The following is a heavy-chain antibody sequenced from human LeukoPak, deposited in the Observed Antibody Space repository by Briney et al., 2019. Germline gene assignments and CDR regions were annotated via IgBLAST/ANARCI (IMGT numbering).Heavy chain of an antibody. D-gene: IGHD5-18*01. CDR1: GFTFSSYE. CDR3: ARVRGGYSYGTGYYYMDV. CDR2: ISSSGSTI. V-gene: IGHV3-48*03. Sequence: AGGSLRLSCAASGFTFSSYEMNWVRQAPGKGLESVSYISSSGSTIYYADSVKGRFTISRDNAKNSLYLQMNSLRAEDAAVYYCARVRGGYSYGTGYYYMDVWGKGTTVTVSS. J-gene: IGHJ6*03.